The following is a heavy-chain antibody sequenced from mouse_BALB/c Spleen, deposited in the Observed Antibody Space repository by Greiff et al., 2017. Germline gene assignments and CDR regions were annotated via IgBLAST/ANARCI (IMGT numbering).Heavy chain of an antibody. Sequence: EVKVEESGPGLVKPSQSLSLTCSVTGYSITSGYYWNWIRQFPGNKLEWMGYISYDGSNNYNPSLKNRISITRDTSKNQFFLKLNSVTTEDTATYYCARDPFYYYDYWGQGTTLTVSS. CDR1: GYSITSGYY. CDR3: ARDPFYYYDY. D-gene: IGHD1-1*01. V-gene: IGHV3-6*02. CDR2: ISYDGSN. J-gene: IGHJ2*01.